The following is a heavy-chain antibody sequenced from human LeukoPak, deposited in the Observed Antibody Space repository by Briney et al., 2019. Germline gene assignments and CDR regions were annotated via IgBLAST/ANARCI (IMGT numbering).Heavy chain of an antibody. D-gene: IGHD3-22*01. V-gene: IGHV4-39*01. J-gene: IGHJ3*02. CDR2: IYYSGST. Sequence: SETLSLTCTVSGGSISSSSYYWGWIRQPPGKGLEWIGSIYYSGSTYYNPSLKSRVTISVDTSKNQFSLKLSPVTAADTAVYYCASHQQLYDSSGYYSHAFDIWGQGTMVTVSS. CDR3: ASHQQLYDSSGYYSHAFDI. CDR1: GGSISSSSYY.